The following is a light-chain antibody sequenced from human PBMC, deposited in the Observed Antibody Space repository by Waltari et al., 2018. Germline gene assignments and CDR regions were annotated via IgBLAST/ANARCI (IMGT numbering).Light chain of an antibody. CDR2: DRG. J-gene: IGLJ3*02. V-gene: IGLV3-19*01. CDR3: NSRTRSAFEWV. CDR1: DVRSHY. Sequence: SSDLTQGPAVSVALGQTVRITCQGDDVRSHYASWYQQRPGQAPILVIDDRGKRPSGISDRCSGSISGDTAYLTITGGRAEDEADYYCNSRTRSAFEWVFGGGTKLTVL.